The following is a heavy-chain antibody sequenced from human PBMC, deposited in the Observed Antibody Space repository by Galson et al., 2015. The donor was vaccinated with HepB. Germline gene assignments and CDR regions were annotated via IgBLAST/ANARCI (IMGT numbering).Heavy chain of an antibody. J-gene: IGHJ4*02. Sequence: SVKVSCKASGYTFNTYYIHWVRQAPGQGPEWMGIINPGTGATVYPQKFQGRVTMTRDTSTSTVYMDLSSQRSEDTAVYYCSRGEVARGVETSWGYFDYWGQGTLVTVSS. CDR3: SRGEVARGVETSWGYFDY. CDR1: GYTFNTYY. D-gene: IGHD3-10*01. V-gene: IGHV1-46*02. CDR2: INPGTGAT.